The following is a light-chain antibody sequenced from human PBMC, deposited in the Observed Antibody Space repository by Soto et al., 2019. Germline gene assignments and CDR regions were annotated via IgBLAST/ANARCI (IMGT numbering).Light chain of an antibody. CDR3: QQFGNSPLT. J-gene: IGKJ4*01. CDR2: ATA. V-gene: IGKV3-20*01. Sequence: EIVLTQSPGTLSLSPGERATLSCRASQSVSSSYLAWYQQKPGQAPRLLIYATASRATGIPDRFSGSGSGTDFTLTISRLEPEDFAVYHCQQFGNSPLTFGGGTKVEIK. CDR1: QSVSSSY.